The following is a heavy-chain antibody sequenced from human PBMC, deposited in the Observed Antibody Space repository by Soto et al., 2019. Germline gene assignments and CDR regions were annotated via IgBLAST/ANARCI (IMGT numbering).Heavy chain of an antibody. CDR2: ISAYNGNT. V-gene: IGHV1-18*01. D-gene: IGHD3-10*01. Sequence: QVQLVQSGAEVKKPGASVKVSCKASGYTFTSYGISWVRQAPGQGLEWMGWISAYNGNTNYAQKLQGRVTMTADTSTSTAYMELRSLRSDDTAVYYCARVYRITMVRGELSEYWGQGTLVTVSS. CDR3: ARVYRITMVRGELSEY. J-gene: IGHJ4*02. CDR1: GYTFTSYG.